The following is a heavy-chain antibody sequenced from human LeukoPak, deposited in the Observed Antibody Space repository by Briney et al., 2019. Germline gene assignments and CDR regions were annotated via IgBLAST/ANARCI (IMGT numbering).Heavy chain of an antibody. V-gene: IGHV3-30*18. D-gene: IGHD3-10*01. Sequence: GRSLRLSCAASGFTFSSYGMHWVRQAPGKGLEWVAVISYDGSNKYYADSVKGRFTISRDNSKNTLYLQMNSLRAEDTAVYCCAKDWGVYYYGSGSGGELYYFDYWGQGTLVTVSS. CDR3: AKDWGVYYYGSGSGGELYYFDY. CDR2: ISYDGSNK. CDR1: GFTFSSYG. J-gene: IGHJ4*02.